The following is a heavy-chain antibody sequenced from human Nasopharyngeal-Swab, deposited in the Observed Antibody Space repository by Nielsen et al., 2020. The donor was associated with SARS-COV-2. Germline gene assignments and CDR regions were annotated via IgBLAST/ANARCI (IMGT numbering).Heavy chain of an antibody. J-gene: IGHJ1*01. V-gene: IGHV3-21*01. D-gene: IGHD2-21*02. CDR2: ISSSSSYI. Sequence: VRQVPGKGLEWVSSISSSSSYIYYADSVKGRFTISRDNAKNSLYLQMNSLRAEDTAVYYCARVTYCGGDCYSGPEYFQHWGQGTLVTVSS. CDR3: ARVTYCGGDCYSGPEYFQH.